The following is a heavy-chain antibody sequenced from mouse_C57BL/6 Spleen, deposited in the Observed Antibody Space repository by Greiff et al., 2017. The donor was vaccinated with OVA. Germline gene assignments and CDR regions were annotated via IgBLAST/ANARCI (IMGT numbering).Heavy chain of an antibody. CDR2: ISSGGSYT. D-gene: IGHD2-5*01. CDR3: ARQDYSNYWYFDV. J-gene: IGHJ1*03. CDR1: GFTFSSYG. Sequence: EVKLVESGGDLVKPGGSLKLSCAASGFTFSSYGMSWVRQTPDKRLEWVATISSGGSYTYYPDSVKGRFTISRDNAKNTLYLQMSSLKSEDTAMYYCARQDYSNYWYFDVWGTGTTVTVSS. V-gene: IGHV5-6*01.